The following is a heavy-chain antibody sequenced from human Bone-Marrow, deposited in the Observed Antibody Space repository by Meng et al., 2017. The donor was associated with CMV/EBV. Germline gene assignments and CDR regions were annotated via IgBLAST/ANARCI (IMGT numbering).Heavy chain of an antibody. D-gene: IGHD3-3*01. V-gene: IGHV3-66*02. Sequence: GESLKISCAASGFTVSSNYMSWVRQAPGKGLEWVSVIYSGGSTYYADSVKGRFTISRDNSKNTLYLQMNSLRAEDTAVYYCARVGPSSYYDFWSGYLYWGQGTLVTVSS. CDR3: ARVGPSSYYDFWSGYLY. CDR2: IYSGGST. J-gene: IGHJ1*01. CDR1: GFTVSSNY.